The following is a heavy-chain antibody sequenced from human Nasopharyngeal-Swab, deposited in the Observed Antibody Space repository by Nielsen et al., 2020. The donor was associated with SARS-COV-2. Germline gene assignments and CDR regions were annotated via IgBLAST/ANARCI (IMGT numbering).Heavy chain of an antibody. V-gene: IGHV3-21*01. CDR1: FRDYS. CDR2: ISSSSSDI. Sequence: FRDYSMNWVRQAPGKGLEWVSSISSSSSDIYYADSVKGRFTISRDSAKNSLYLQMNNLRAEDTAVYYCARGYCSSGSCYAKHYGMDVWGQGTTVTVSS. D-gene: IGHD2-15*01. CDR3: ARGYCSSGSCYAKHYGMDV. J-gene: IGHJ6*02.